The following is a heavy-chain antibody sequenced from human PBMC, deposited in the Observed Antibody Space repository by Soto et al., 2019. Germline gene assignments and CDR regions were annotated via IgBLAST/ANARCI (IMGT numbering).Heavy chain of an antibody. CDR2: ISGSGGST. J-gene: IGHJ6*02. D-gene: IGHD5-12*01. CDR3: AKDLLVATTGWGMDV. CDR1: GFTFSSYA. Sequence: GGSLRLSCAASGFTFSSYAMSWVRQAPGKGLEWVSAISGSGGSTYYADSVKGRFTISRDNSKNTLYLQMNSLRAEDTAVYYCAKDLLVATTGWGMDVWGQGTTVTVSS. V-gene: IGHV3-23*01.